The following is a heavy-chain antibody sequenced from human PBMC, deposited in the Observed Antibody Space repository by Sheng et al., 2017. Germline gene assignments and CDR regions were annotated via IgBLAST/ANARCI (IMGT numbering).Heavy chain of an antibody. J-gene: IGHJ4*02. D-gene: IGHD6-19*01. CDR1: GYTFTDHY. V-gene: IGHV1-2*06. Sequence: QVHLVQSGAEMKKPGASVKVSCTASGYTFTDHYIHWVRQAPGQRPEWMGRINVNSGGTKSAQTFQARVTMTRDTSINTAYMELNSLTSDDTAVYYCARGKGWECDFWGLGTLVTVSS. CDR3: ARGKGWECDF. CDR2: INVNSGGT.